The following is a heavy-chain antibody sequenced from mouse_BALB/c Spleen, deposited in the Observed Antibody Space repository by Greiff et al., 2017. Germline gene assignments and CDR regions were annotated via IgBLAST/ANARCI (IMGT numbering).Heavy chain of an antibody. CDR2: ISYDGST. Sequence: EVQLQQSGPGLVKPSQSLSLSCSVTGYSITSGYFWYWIRQFPGNKVEWRGYISYDGSTNYNPSLKSRTTITRDTSTNQFFLKFNSVTTEDTATYYCAREGSYYFDYWGQGTTLTVSS. CDR1: GYSITSGYF. J-gene: IGHJ2*01. CDR3: AREGSYYFDY. V-gene: IGHV3-6*02.